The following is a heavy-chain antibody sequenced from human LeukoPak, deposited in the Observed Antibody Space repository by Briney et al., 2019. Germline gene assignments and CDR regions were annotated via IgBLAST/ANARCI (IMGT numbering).Heavy chain of an antibody. V-gene: IGHV4-34*01. D-gene: IGHD4-17*01. CDR3: AQGGATVTTWFDP. J-gene: IGHJ5*02. CDR1: GGSFSGYY. Sequence: PSETLSLTCAVYGGSFSGYYWSWIRQPPGKGLEWIGEINHSGSTNYNPSLKSRVTISVDTSKNQFSLKLRSVAAADTAVYYCAQGGATVTTWFDPWGQGTLVTVSS. CDR2: INHSGST.